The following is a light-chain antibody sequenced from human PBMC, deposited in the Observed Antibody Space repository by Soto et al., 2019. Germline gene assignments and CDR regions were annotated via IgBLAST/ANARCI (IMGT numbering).Light chain of an antibody. J-gene: IGKJ4*01. CDR1: QSVSYY. V-gene: IGKV3D-20*02. CDR3: QQRNSWPTSLT. Sequence: EIVLTQSPGTLSLSPGERATLSCRASQSVSYYLAWYQQKPGQAPRLLIYDASSRATGVPDRFSGSGSGTDFTLTISRLEPEDFAVYYCQQRNSWPTSLTFGGGTKVDIK. CDR2: DAS.